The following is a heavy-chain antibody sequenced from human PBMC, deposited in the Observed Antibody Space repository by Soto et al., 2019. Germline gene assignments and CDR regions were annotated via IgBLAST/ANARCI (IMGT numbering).Heavy chain of an antibody. V-gene: IGHV3-72*01. CDR2: SRNKANRHTT. CDR1: GFTFSDHY. D-gene: IGHD2-2*02. J-gene: IGHJ3*02. CDR3: VRGYHGFDT. Sequence: EVLLVESGGGLVQPGESLRLSCAVSGFTFSDHYMDWVRQVPGKGLEWVARSRNKANRHTTEYASSVRGRFTISRDDSKNSLYLQMDSLKTEDPAVYHCVRGYHGFDTWGQGTLGTVSS.